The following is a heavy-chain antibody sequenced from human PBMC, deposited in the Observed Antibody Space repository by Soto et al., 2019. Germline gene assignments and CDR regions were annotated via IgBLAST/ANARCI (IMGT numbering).Heavy chain of an antibody. CDR2: ISSSSNYI. V-gene: IGHV3-21*01. D-gene: IGHD4-17*01. CDR3: AGLMTTVVSNWFDP. Sequence: GWSLRLSCAASGFTFSSYSMNWVRQAPGKGLEWVSSISSSSNYIYYADSVKGRFTISRDNAKNSLYLQMNSLRAEDTAVYYCAGLMTTVVSNWFDPWGQGTLVTVSS. J-gene: IGHJ5*02. CDR1: GFTFSSYS.